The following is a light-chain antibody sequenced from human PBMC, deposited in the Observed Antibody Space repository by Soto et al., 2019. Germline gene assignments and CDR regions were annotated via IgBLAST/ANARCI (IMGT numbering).Light chain of an antibody. CDR1: QSISTW. Sequence: DLQMTQSPSTLSASVGHRVTITCRASQSISTWLAWYQQKPGKAPKLLIYDASSLQSGVPSRFSGSGSGTEFTLTISSLQPDDFATYYCQQYNSYSLTFGQGTKVDIK. CDR3: QQYNSYSLT. J-gene: IGKJ1*01. V-gene: IGKV1-5*01. CDR2: DAS.